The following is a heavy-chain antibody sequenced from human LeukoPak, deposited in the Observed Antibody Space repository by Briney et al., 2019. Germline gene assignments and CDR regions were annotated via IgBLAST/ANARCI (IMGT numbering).Heavy chain of an antibody. Sequence: GGSLRLSCAASGLTFSSYGMHWVRQAPGKGLEWVAVIWYDGSNKYYADSVKGRFTISRDNSKNTLYLQMNSLRAEDTAVYYCARDSDSSGYSDYWGQGTLVTVSS. CDR2: IWYDGSNK. CDR3: ARDSDSSGYSDY. D-gene: IGHD3-22*01. V-gene: IGHV3-33*01. J-gene: IGHJ4*02. CDR1: GLTFSSYG.